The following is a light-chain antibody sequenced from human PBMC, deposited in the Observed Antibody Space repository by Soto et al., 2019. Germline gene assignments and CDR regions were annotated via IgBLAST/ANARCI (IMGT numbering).Light chain of an antibody. Sequence: QSALTQPASVSGSPGQSITISCTGTSSDVGAYNYVSWYQQHPGKAPKVMIFEVSNRPSGVSSRFSGSKSGNTSSLTISGLQAEDEADYYCVSYTSSALEVFGGGTKLTVL. CDR1: SSDVGAYNY. CDR3: VSYTSSALEV. J-gene: IGLJ2*01. V-gene: IGLV2-14*01. CDR2: EVS.